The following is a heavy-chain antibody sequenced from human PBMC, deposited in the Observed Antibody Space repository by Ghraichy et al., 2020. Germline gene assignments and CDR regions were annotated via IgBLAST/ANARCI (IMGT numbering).Heavy chain of an antibody. D-gene: IGHD3-9*01. J-gene: IGHJ4*02. CDR1: GYTLTELS. Sequence: ASVKVSCKVSGYTLTELSMHWVRQAPGKGLEWMGGFDPEDGETIYAQKFQGRVTMTEDTSTDTAYMELSSLRSEDTAVYYCATGKRYFDWLQAFDYWGQGTLVTVSS. CDR2: FDPEDGET. CDR3: ATGKRYFDWLQAFDY. V-gene: IGHV1-24*01.